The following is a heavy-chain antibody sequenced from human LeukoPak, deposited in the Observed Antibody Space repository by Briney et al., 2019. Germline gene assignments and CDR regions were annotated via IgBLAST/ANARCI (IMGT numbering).Heavy chain of an antibody. CDR1: GGSISSYY. CDR3: ARTLYGDYGFDAFDI. J-gene: IGHJ3*02. Sequence: SETLSLTCTVSGGSISSYYWSWIRQPPGKGLEWIGYIYYSGSTNYNPSLKSRVTISVDTSKNQFSLKLSSVTAADTAVYYCARTLYGDYGFDAFDIWGQGTMVTVSS. V-gene: IGHV4-59*01. CDR2: IYYSGST. D-gene: IGHD4-17*01.